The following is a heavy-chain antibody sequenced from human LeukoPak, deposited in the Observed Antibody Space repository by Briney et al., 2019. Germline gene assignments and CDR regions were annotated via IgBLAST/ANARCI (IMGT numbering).Heavy chain of an antibody. CDR1: GGSISSYY. Sequence: SETLSLTRTVSGGSISSYYWSWIRQPPGKGPEWIGYIYYSGSTNYNPSLKSRVTISVDTSKNQFSLKLSSVTAADTAVYYCARAHYYDSSGRNWFDPWGQGTLVTVPS. D-gene: IGHD3-22*01. J-gene: IGHJ5*02. CDR2: IYYSGST. CDR3: ARAHYYDSSGRNWFDP. V-gene: IGHV4-59*01.